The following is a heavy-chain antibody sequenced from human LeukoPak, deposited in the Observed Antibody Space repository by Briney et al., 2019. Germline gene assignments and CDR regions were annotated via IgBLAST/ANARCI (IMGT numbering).Heavy chain of an antibody. D-gene: IGHD6-13*01. J-gene: IGHJ4*02. CDR2: ISYDGSNK. V-gene: IGHV3-30*18. CDR1: GFTFSSYG. CDR3: AKIAAAFDY. Sequence: GGSLRLSCAASGFTFSSYGMHWVRQAPGKGLEWVAVISYDGSNKYYADSVRGRFTISRDNSKNTLYLQMNSLRAEDTAVYYCAKIAAAFDYWGQGTLVTVSS.